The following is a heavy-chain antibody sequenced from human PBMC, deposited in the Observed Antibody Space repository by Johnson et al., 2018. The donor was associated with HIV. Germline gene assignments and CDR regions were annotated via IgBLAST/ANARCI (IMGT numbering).Heavy chain of an antibody. J-gene: IGHJ3*02. CDR1: GFTFGSYA. V-gene: IGHV3-30*02. Sequence: QVQLVESGGGVVQPGRSLRLSCAASGFTFGSYAMHWVRQAPGKGLEWVAFIRYDGSNKYYADSVKGRFTISRDNSKNTLYLQMNSLRAEDTAVYYCARDRVWFGELYAFDIWGQGTMVTVSS. CDR2: IRYDGSNK. D-gene: IGHD3-10*01. CDR3: ARDRVWFGELYAFDI.